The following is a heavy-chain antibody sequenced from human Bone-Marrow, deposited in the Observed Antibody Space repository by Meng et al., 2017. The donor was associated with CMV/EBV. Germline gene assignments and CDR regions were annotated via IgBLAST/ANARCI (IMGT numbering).Heavy chain of an antibody. D-gene: IGHD2-2*02. CDR3: ARTLGYCSSTSCYTEYYFDY. J-gene: IGHJ4*02. V-gene: IGHV3-20*04. Sequence: GGSLRLSCAASGFTFDDYGMSWVRQAPGKGLEWVSGINWNGGSTGYADSVKGRFTISRDNAKNSLYLQMNSLRAEDTALYYCARTLGYCSSTSCYTEYYFDYWGQGTLVTVYS. CDR2: INWNGGST. CDR1: GFTFDDYG.